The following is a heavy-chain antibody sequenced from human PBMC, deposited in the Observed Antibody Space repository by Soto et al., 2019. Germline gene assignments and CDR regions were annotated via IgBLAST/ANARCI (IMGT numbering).Heavy chain of an antibody. Sequence: ASVKVSCKASGYTFTSYGISWVRQAPGQGLEWMGWISAYNGNTNYAQKLQGRVTMTTDTSTSTAYMELRSLRSDDTAVYYCARSCYCSGGSCYPLDFDYGGQGTLVTVSS. CDR2: ISAYNGNT. J-gene: IGHJ4*02. D-gene: IGHD2-15*01. CDR3: ARSCYCSGGSCYPLDFDY. V-gene: IGHV1-18*01. CDR1: GYTFTSYG.